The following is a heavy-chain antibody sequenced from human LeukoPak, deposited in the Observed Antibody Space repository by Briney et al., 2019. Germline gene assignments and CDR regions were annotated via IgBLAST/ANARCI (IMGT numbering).Heavy chain of an antibody. CDR3: ARDVGRYSYGSDFDY. J-gene: IGHJ4*02. V-gene: IGHV3-30*02. D-gene: IGHD5-18*01. CDR1: GFPFSSYG. Sequence: GGSLRLSCLASGFPFSSYGMHWVRRAPGKGLEWMTFIRFDGSKIYYADSVKGRFTISRDSAKSVLYLQMNSLRAEDTAVYYCARDVGRYSYGSDFDYWGQGTLVTVSS. CDR2: IRFDGSKI.